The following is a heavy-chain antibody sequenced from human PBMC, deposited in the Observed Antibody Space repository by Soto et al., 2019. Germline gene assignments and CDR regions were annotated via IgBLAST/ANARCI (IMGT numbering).Heavy chain of an antibody. CDR2: MFYDGSNE. Sequence: QVQLVESGGGVVHPGRSLRLACTTSGFTFSAYGMHWVRQAPGKGLEWVAVMFYDGSNEYYADSVKGRFIISRDNSKNTLYLQMSSLRAEDTAVYYCVKSNYDFWSGDNWGQGTLVTVAS. V-gene: IGHV3-33*06. D-gene: IGHD3-3*01. CDR3: VKSNYDFWSGDN. J-gene: IGHJ1*01. CDR1: GFTFSAYG.